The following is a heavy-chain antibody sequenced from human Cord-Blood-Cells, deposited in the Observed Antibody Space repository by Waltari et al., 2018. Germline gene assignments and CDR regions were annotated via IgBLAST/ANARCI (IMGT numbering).Heavy chain of an antibody. CDR1: GFTFSSYA. CDR2: ISYDGSNK. D-gene: IGHD3-10*01. J-gene: IGHJ4*02. CDR3: ARGGRGLLWFGESFDY. V-gene: IGHV3-30*04. Sequence: QVQLVESGGGVVQPGRSLRLSCAASGFTFSSYAMHWVRQAPGKGLEWVSVISYDGSNKYYADSVKGRFTISRDNSKNRLYLQMNSLRAEDTAVYYCARGGRGLLWFGESFDYWGQGTLVTVSS.